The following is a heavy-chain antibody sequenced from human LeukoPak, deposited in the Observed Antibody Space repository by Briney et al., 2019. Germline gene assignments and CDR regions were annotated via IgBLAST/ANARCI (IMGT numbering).Heavy chain of an antibody. CDR1: GFTFTSSW. CDR3: ARRNDGWEFDY. D-gene: IGHD1-1*01. CDR2: IKEDGTEE. J-gene: IGHJ4*02. V-gene: IGHV3-7*05. Sequence: GGSLRLSCAASGFTFTSSWMTWVRQAPGKGLEWVAHIKEDGTEEYYIDSVEGRFTISRDNAKNSLYLQMNSLRGEDTAVYYCARRNDGWEFDYWGQGTLVSVSS.